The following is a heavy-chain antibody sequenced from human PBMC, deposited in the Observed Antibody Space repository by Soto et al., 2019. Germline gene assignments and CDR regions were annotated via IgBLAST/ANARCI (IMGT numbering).Heavy chain of an antibody. D-gene: IGHD3-9*01. Sequence: GGSLRLSCAAAGFPFANYAMSWVRQAPGKGLEWVSGISGSGGNTYYADSVRGRFTISRDNSKNTLYLQMNSLRAEDTAVYYCAKADFDYLLSYLDYWGQGTPVTVSS. CDR2: ISGSGGNT. CDR3: AKADFDYLLSYLDY. J-gene: IGHJ4*02. V-gene: IGHV3-23*01. CDR1: GFPFANYA.